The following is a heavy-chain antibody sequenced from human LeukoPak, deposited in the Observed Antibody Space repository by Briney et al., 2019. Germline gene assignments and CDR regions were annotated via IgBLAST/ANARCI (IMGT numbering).Heavy chain of an antibody. D-gene: IGHD5-24*01. CDR2: ISYDGSNK. Sequence: PGGSLRLSCAASGFTFSSYGMHWVRQAPGKGLEWVAVISYDGSNKYYADSVKGRFTISRDNSKNTLYLQMNSLRAEDTAVYYCARERWLQPDYWGQGILVTVSS. V-gene: IGHV3-30*03. J-gene: IGHJ4*02. CDR3: ARERWLQPDY. CDR1: GFTFSSYG.